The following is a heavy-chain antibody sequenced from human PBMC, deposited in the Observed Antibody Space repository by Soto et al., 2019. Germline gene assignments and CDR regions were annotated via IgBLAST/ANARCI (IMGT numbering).Heavy chain of an antibody. Sequence: QVQLQESGPGLVKPSETLSLTCTVSGGSTSSYYWSWIRQSPGKGLEWIGYMYDSGITSYNPSLRSRVTRSVDTSKNQFSLRLRSVTAADTAVYYCASGVSSIPGRRYAFDIWGQGAMVTVSS. CDR1: GGSTSSYY. D-gene: IGHD6-6*01. J-gene: IGHJ3*02. V-gene: IGHV4-59*01. CDR2: MYDSGIT. CDR3: ASGVSSIPGRRYAFDI.